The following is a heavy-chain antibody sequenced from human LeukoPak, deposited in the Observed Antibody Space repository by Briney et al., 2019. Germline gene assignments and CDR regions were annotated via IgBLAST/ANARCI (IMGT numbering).Heavy chain of an antibody. Sequence: ASVKVSCKNFGYTFTGNNMHWVQQAPGQGLEGLGWINPNTGDTNYAPKFQGRVTMTSDSSISTAYMELSRLRSDDTAVYYCARDRRESNWNFFDYWGQGTLVTVSS. CDR1: GYTFTGNN. CDR3: ARDRRESNWNFFDY. J-gene: IGHJ4*02. D-gene: IGHD1-1*01. V-gene: IGHV1-2*02. CDR2: INPNTGDT.